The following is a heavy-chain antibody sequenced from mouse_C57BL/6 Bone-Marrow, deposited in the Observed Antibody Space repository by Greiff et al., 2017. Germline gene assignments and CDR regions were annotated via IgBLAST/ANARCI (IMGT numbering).Heavy chain of an antibody. Sequence: DVQLQESEGGLVQPGSSMKLSCTASGFTFSDYYMAWVRQVPEKGLEWVANINYDGSSTYYLDSLKSRFIISRDNANNSLYLQMSSLKSEDTATYYCASDVTTGGFDYWGQGTTLTVSS. D-gene: IGHD2-13*01. J-gene: IGHJ2*01. CDR3: ASDVTTGGFDY. V-gene: IGHV5-16*01. CDR1: GFTFSDYY. CDR2: INYDGSST.